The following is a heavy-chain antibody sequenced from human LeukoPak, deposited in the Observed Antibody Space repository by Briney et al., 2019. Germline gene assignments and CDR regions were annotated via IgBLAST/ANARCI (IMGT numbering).Heavy chain of an antibody. CDR3: ARIPPQVAHFDY. D-gene: IGHD2-15*01. CDR2: IDWDDDK. CDR1: GFSLSTSGMR. Sequence: SGPTLVNPTQTLTLTCTFSGFSLSTSGMRVSWIRQPPGKALEWLARIDWDDDKFYSTSLKTRLTISKDTSKNQVVLTMTNMHPVDTATYYCARIPPQVAHFDYWGQGTLVTVSS. J-gene: IGHJ4*02. V-gene: IGHV2-70*04.